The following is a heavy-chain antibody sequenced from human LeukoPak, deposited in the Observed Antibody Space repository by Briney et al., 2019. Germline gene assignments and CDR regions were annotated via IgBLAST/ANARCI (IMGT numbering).Heavy chain of an antibody. V-gene: IGHV3-30-3*01. CDR2: ISYDGSNK. CDR3: GRDHLYSFGYGQMDV. Sequence: GSLRLSCAASGFTFSSYAMHWVRQAPGKGLEWVAVISYDGSNKYYADSVKGRFTISRDNANNTLYLHMNSLRAEDTAVYFCGRDHLYSFGYGQMDVWGKGTTVTVSS. J-gene: IGHJ6*04. D-gene: IGHD5-18*01. CDR1: GFTFSSYA.